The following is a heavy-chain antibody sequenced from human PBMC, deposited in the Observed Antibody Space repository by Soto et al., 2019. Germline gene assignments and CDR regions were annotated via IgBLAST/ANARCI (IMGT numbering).Heavy chain of an antibody. D-gene: IGHD1-1*01. Sequence: SETLSLTCTVSGASISGFYWSWIRKSAGKGLEWIGRIYATGTTDYNPSLKSRVMMSVDTSKKQFSLKLRSVTAADTAVYYCVRDGTKTLRDWFDPCGQGISVTVSS. CDR1: GASISGFY. V-gene: IGHV4-4*07. CDR2: IYATGTT. J-gene: IGHJ5*02. CDR3: VRDGTKTLRDWFDP.